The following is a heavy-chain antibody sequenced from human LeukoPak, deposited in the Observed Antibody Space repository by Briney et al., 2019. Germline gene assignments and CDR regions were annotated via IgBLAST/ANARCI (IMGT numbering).Heavy chain of an antibody. CDR3: AKDAGSGGSCQEFDP. CDR2: INGSGGST. D-gene: IGHD2-15*01. Sequence: GGSLRLSCAASGFTFSSYAMSWVRPAPGKGLEWVSAINGSGGSTYYADSVKGRFTISRDNSKNTLYLQMNRLRAEDTAVYYCAKDAGSGGSCQEFDPWGQGTLVTVSS. J-gene: IGHJ5*02. CDR1: GFTFSSYA. V-gene: IGHV3-23*01.